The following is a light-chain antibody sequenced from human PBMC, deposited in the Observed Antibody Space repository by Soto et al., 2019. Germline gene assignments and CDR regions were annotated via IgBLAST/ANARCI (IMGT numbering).Light chain of an antibody. CDR3: QKRSNWPPT. J-gene: IGKJ1*01. CDR2: DAS. Sequence: PGERATLSCRASQSVSSYLAWYQQKPGQAPRLLIYDASNRATGIPDRLSGSGSGTDFTLTISSLEPEDFAVYYCQKRSNWPPTCGQGTKVDIK. CDR1: QSVSSY. V-gene: IGKV3-11*01.